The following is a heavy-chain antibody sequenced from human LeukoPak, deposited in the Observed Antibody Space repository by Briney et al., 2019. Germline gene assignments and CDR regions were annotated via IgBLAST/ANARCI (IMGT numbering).Heavy chain of an antibody. D-gene: IGHD3-22*01. CDR3: ARAFYYDSSCPYFYYGMDV. V-gene: IGHV3-64*01. CDR2: ISSNGGST. CDR1: GFTFSSYA. Sequence: GGSLRLSCAASGFTFSSYALHWVRRAPGKGLEYVSGISSNGGSTYYANSVQGRFTISRDNSKNTLYLQMGSLGAEDMAVYYCARAFYYDSSCPYFYYGMDVWGQGTTVTVSS. J-gene: IGHJ6*02.